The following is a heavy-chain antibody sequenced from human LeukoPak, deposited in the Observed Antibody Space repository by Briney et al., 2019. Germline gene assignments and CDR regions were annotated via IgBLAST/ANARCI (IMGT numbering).Heavy chain of an antibody. Sequence: GPLGIPRTPSRLPVRCLSINSARQAPGKGLEWVYYISSSSSTIYYADSVKGRFTISRDNAKNSLYLQMNSLRAEDTAVYYCARGRVGAMYYFDYWGQGTLVTVSS. D-gene: IGHD1-26*01. CDR2: ISSSSSTI. J-gene: IGHJ4*02. CDR1: RLPVRCLS. V-gene: IGHV3-48*01. CDR3: ARGRVGAMYYFDY.